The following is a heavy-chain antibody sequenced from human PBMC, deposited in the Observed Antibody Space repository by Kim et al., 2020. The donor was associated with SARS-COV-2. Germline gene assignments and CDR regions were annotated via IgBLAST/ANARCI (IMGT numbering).Heavy chain of an antibody. CDR3: AGTYSGYDYVFDY. Sequence: SETLSLTCTVSGGSISSGSYYWSWIRQPAGKGLEWIGRIYTSGSTNYNPSLKSRVTISVDTSKNQFSLKLSSVTAADTAVYYCAGTYSGYDYVFDYWGQGTLVTVSS. J-gene: IGHJ4*02. V-gene: IGHV4-61*02. CDR2: IYTSGST. D-gene: IGHD5-12*01. CDR1: GGSISSGSYY.